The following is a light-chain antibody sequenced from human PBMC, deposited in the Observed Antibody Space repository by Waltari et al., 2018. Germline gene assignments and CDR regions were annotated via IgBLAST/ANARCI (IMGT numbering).Light chain of an antibody. CDR3: QQYNNWPYT. J-gene: IGKJ2*01. CDR1: QPIASH. Sequence: EIVLTQSPATLSMSPGERATLSCRASQPIASHLAWYQQKPGQAPRLLICTSSFRATGIPPRFSGSGSVTEFTLTITNLQSEDFAVYYCQQYNNWPYTFGQGTKVEIK. CDR2: TSS. V-gene: IGKV3-15*01.